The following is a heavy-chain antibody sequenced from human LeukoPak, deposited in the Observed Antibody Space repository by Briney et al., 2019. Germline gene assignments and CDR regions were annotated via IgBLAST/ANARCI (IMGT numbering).Heavy chain of an antibody. J-gene: IGHJ4*02. CDR2: ISNNGGNI. CDR1: GFTFSSYA. CDR3: AKVRSAVVAAATNY. V-gene: IGHV3-23*01. D-gene: IGHD2-15*01. Sequence: PGGSLRLSCAASGFTFSSYAMSWVRQAPGKGLEWVSGISNNGGNIYYVDSVKGRLTISRDNSKNTLYLQVNSLRAEDTAIYYCAKVRSAVVAAATNYWGQGTLVTVSS.